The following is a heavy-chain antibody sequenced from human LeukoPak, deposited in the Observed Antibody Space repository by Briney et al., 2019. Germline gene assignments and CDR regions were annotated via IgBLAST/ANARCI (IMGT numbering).Heavy chain of an antibody. D-gene: IGHD2-21*02. CDR1: GFTCSSYA. CDR2: ITGSGGTT. CDR3: AKHTLVVTAIYY. J-gene: IGHJ4*02. V-gene: IGHV3-23*01. Sequence: PGGSLRLSCAASGFTCSSYAMSWVRQAPGKGLEWVSAITGSGGTTYYADSVKGRFTISRDNSKNTLYLQMNSLRAEDTAVYYCAKHTLVVTAIYYWGQGTLVTVSS.